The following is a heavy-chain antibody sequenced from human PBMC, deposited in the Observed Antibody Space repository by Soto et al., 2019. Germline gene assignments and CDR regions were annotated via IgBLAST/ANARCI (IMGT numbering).Heavy chain of an antibody. CDR1: GFTFSSYS. V-gene: IGHV3-21*01. J-gene: IGHJ4*02. Sequence: GGSLRLSCAASGFTFSSYSMNWVRQAPGKGLEWVSSISSSSSYIYYADSVKGRFTISRDNAKNSLYLQMNSLRAEDTAVYYCARDRIAAAGTDYWGQGTLVTVSS. D-gene: IGHD6-13*01. CDR3: ARDRIAAAGTDY. CDR2: ISSSSSYI.